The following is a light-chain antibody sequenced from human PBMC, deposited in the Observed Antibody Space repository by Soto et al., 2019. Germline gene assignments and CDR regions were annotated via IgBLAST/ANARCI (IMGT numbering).Light chain of an antibody. CDR1: QDIGSV. V-gene: IGKV1-8*01. CDR2: GAS. CDR3: QHYLNYPIP. Sequence: AVRMTQSPASLSASTGDTVTITCRASQDIGSVLAWYQQKPGTAPKVLISGASNLHGGVPSRFSGSGSRTDFTLTITHLQSEDFATYYCQHYLNYPIPFGQGTRPAI. J-gene: IGKJ5*01.